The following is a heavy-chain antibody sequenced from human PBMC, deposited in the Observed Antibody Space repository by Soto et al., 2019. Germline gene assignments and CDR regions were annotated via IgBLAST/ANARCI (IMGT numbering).Heavy chain of an antibody. CDR3: ARSRVGATSFYYYYGMDV. CDR1: GGTFSSYA. CDR2: IIPIFGTA. D-gene: IGHD1-26*01. J-gene: IGHJ6*02. Sequence: SVKVSCKASGGTFSSYAISWVRQAPGQGLEWMGGIIPIFGTANYAQKFQGRVTITADKSTSTAYMELSSLRSEDTAVYYCARSRVGATSFYYYYGMDVWGQGTTVTV. V-gene: IGHV1-69*06.